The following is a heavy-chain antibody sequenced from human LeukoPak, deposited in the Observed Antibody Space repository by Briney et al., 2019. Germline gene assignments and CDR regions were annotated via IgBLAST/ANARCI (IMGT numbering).Heavy chain of an antibody. J-gene: IGHJ4*02. Sequence: PGGSLRLSCAASGYTFSGYSMHWVRQAPGQGLEWVSSINSKSSDTNYADSLKGRFTISRDNARNSQYLQLNSLRHNDTAVYYCARGSSTHGEYYFDYWGQGTLVTVSS. CDR3: ARGSSTHGEYYFDY. D-gene: IGHD2-2*01. CDR1: GYTFSGYS. CDR2: INSKSSDT. V-gene: IGHV3-21*01.